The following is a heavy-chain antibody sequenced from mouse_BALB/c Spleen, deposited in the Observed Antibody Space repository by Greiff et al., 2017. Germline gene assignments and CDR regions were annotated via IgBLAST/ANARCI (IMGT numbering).Heavy chain of an antibody. D-gene: IGHD1-1*01. J-gene: IGHJ1*01. CDR3: ARDPITTVVAEDWYFDV. CDR2: IHYSGST. CDR1: GYSITSGYS. V-gene: IGHV3-1*02. Sequence: EVKVEESGPDLVKPSQSLSLTCTVTGYSITSGYSWHWIRQFPGNKLEWMGYIHYSGSTNYNPSLKSRISITRDTSKNQFFLQLNSVTTEDTATYYCARDPITTVVAEDWYFDVWGAGTTVTVSS.